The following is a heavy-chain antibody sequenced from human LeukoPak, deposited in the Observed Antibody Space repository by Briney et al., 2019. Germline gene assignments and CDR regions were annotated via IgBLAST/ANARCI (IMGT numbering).Heavy chain of an antibody. Sequence: SETLSLTCAVYGGFFSGYYWSWIRQPPGKGLEWIGEINHSGSTNYNPSLKSRVTISVDTSKNQFSLKLSSVTAADTAVYYCARGIGRINWFDPWGQGTLVTVSS. D-gene: IGHD1-26*01. CDR2: INHSGST. V-gene: IGHV4-34*01. CDR3: ARGIGRINWFDP. J-gene: IGHJ5*02. CDR1: GGFFSGYY.